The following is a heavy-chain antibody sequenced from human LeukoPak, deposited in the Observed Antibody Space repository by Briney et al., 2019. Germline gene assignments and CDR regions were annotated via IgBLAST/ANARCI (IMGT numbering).Heavy chain of an antibody. CDR1: GFTFDDYA. D-gene: IGHD3-10*01. CDR2: ISWSSGSI. J-gene: IGHJ4*02. Sequence: GGSLRLSCAASGFTFDDYAMHWVRQAPGKGLEWVSGISWSSGSIGYADSVRGRFTISRDSAKNSLYLQMNSLRPEDTALYYCAKDASYYGSGTYYYFDNWGQGTLVTVSS. V-gene: IGHV3-9*01. CDR3: AKDASYYGSGTYYYFDN.